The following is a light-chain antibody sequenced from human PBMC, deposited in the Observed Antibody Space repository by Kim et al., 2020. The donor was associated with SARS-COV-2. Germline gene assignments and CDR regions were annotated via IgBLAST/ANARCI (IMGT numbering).Light chain of an antibody. CDR2: QDR. CDR3: QAWDRSTGGV. J-gene: IGLJ2*01. CDR1: KLGDKY. Sequence: SYELTQPPSVSVSPGQTASITCSGDKLGDKYACWYQQKPGQSPVLVIYQDRKRPSGIPERFSGSNSGNTATLTISGTQAMDEADYYCQAWDRSTGGVFGG. V-gene: IGLV3-1*01.